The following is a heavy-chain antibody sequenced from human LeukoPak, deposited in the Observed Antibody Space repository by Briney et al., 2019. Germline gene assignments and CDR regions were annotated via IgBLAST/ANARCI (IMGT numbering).Heavy chain of an antibody. Sequence: GGSLRLSCAASGFTFSGSAMHGVRQASGKGLEWVGRIRSKANSYATAYAASVKGRFTISRDDSKNTAYLQMNSLKTEDTAVYYCRIRGDITYGMDVWGQGTTVTVSS. J-gene: IGHJ6*02. CDR2: IRSKANSYAT. D-gene: IGHD3-10*01. V-gene: IGHV3-73*01. CDR3: RIRGDITYGMDV. CDR1: GFTFSGSA.